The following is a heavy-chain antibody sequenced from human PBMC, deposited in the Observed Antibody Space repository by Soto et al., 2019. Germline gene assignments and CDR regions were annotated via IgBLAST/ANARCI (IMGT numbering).Heavy chain of an antibody. V-gene: IGHV1-46*01. CDR3: ACGFGVVISSGPGPNYYYYGMDV. Sequence: ASVKVSCKASGYTFTSYDIHWVRQAPGQGLEWMGVINPSGGSTIYAQKFQGRVTMTRDTSTSTVYMELSSLRSEDTAVYYCACGFGVVISSGPGPNYYYYGMDVWGQGTTVTVSS. D-gene: IGHD3-3*01. CDR1: GYTFTSYD. CDR2: INPSGGST. J-gene: IGHJ6*02.